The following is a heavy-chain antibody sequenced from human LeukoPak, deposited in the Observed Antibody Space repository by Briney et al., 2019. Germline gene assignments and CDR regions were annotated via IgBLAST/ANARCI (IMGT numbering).Heavy chain of an antibody. Sequence: ASVKVSCKASGFTFTRYGIRWVRQAPGQGLEWMGWISAYNGNTNYAQKLQGRVTMTTDTSTSTAYMELRSLRSDDTAVYYCATFPLRYCSSTSCYLYCYYGMDVWGQGTTVTVSS. V-gene: IGHV1-18*01. J-gene: IGHJ6*02. D-gene: IGHD2-2*01. CDR2: ISAYNGNT. CDR1: GFTFTRYG. CDR3: ATFPLRYCSSTSCYLYCYYGMDV.